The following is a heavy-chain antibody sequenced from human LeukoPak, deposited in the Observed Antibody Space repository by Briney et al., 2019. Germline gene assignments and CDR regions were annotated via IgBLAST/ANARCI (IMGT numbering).Heavy chain of an antibody. D-gene: IGHD2-15*01. CDR3: ARHRRYCSGDNCYSGHDY. CDR2: IYSGGST. J-gene: IGHJ4*02. V-gene: IGHV3-53*01. CDR1: GFTVSSNY. Sequence: GGSLRLSCAATGFTVSSNYLSWVRQAPGKELEWVSSIYSGGSTYYADSVKGRFTTSRDNSRNTVYLQMNSLKAEDTAVYYCARHRRYCSGDNCYSGHDYWGQGTLVIVSS.